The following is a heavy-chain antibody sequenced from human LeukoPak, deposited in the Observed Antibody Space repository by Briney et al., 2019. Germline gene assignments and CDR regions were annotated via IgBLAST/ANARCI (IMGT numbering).Heavy chain of an antibody. CDR2: ISYDGSNK. D-gene: IGHD6-13*01. V-gene: IGHV3-30*04. CDR3: ARGGSSWDFAFDI. Sequence: GRSLRLSCAASGFIFSSYAMHWVRQAPGKGLEWVAVISYDGSNKYYADSVKGRFIISRDNSKNTLYLQMNSLRAEDTAVYYCARGGSSWDFAFDIWGQGTMVTVSS. CDR1: GFIFSSYA. J-gene: IGHJ3*02.